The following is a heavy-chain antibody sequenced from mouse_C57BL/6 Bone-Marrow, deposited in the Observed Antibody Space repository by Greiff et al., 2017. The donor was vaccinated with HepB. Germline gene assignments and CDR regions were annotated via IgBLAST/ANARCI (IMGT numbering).Heavy chain of an antibody. CDR2: IYPGSGST. V-gene: IGHV1-55*01. Sequence: VQLQQPGAELVKPGASVKMSCKASGYTFTSYWITWVKQRPGQGLEWIGDIYPGSGSTNYNEKLKSKATLTVDTSSSTAYMQLSSLTSEDSAVYYCARSYSNYWYFDVWGTGTTVTVSS. CDR1: GYTFTSYW. D-gene: IGHD2-5*01. CDR3: ARSYSNYWYFDV. J-gene: IGHJ1*03.